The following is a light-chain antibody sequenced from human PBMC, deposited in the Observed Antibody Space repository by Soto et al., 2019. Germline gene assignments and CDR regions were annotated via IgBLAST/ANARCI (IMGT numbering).Light chain of an antibody. CDR2: LGS. J-gene: IGKJ1*01. V-gene: IGKV2-28*01. CDR3: MQALQTPWT. CDR1: QSLLHSNGYNY. Sequence: DVVMTQSPLALPVALGQPASRACRSCQSLLHSNGYNYLDWYLQKPGQSPQLLIYLGSNRASGVPDRFSGSGSGTDFTLKISRVEAEDVGVYYCMQALQTPWTFGQGTKVDIK.